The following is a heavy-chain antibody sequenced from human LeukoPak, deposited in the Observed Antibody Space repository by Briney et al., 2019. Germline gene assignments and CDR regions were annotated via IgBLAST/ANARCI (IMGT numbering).Heavy chain of an antibody. Sequence: ASVKVSCKASGYTFTGYFMHWVRQAPGQGLEWMGWINPNSGGTNYAQKFQGRVTMTRDTSISTAYMELSRLRSDDTAVYYCAREYSSSWSYYFDYWGQGTLVTVSS. J-gene: IGHJ4*02. D-gene: IGHD6-13*01. CDR2: INPNSGGT. CDR1: GYTFTGYF. CDR3: AREYSSSWSYYFDY. V-gene: IGHV1-2*02.